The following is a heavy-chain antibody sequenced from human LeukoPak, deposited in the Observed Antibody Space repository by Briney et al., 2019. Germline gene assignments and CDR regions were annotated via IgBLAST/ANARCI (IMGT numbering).Heavy chain of an antibody. CDR1: GDSITSNSYY. V-gene: IGHV4-39*01. CDR2: IYYSGIT. CDR3: ARHSGK. D-gene: IGHD1-26*01. Sequence: SETLSLTCTVSGDSITSNSYYWAWIRQPPGKGLEWIGSIYYSGITSYNPSLKSRVTMSVDTSKNQFSLKLSSVTAADTAVYYCARHSGKWGQRTLVTVSS. J-gene: IGHJ4*02.